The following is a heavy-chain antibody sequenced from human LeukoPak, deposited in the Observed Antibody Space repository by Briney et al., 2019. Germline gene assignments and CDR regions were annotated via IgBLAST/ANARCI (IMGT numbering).Heavy chain of an antibody. D-gene: IGHD3-22*01. V-gene: IGHV4-59*01. J-gene: IGHJ4*02. Sequence: PSETLSLTCTVSGGSISSYYWSWIRQPPGKGLEWIGYIYYSGSTNHNPSLKSRVTIPVDTSKNQFSLKLSSVTAADTAVYYCARGHYYDSSGHDYWGQGTLVTVSS. CDR2: IYYSGST. CDR3: ARGHYYDSSGHDY. CDR1: GGSISSYY.